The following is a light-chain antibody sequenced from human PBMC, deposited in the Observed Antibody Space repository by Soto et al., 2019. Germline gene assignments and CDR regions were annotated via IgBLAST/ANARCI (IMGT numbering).Light chain of an antibody. J-gene: IGKJ5*01. V-gene: IGKV1-9*01. Sequence: DSQLTHSPSLVSASVGDRVTITCRASHDISTYLAWYQQKPGKAPKLMIYEASTLQSGVPSRFSGSGSGTEFTLTISGLLPEDFATYHCQQLNTLPFTFGQGTRREIK. CDR2: EAS. CDR3: QQLNTLPFT. CDR1: HDISTY.